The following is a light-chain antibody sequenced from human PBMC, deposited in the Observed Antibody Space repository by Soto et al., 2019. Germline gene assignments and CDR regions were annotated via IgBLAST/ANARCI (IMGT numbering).Light chain of an antibody. V-gene: IGLV1-47*01. J-gene: IGLJ2*01. Sequence: QLVLTQPPSASGTPGQTVTFSCSGSSSNIGSNYVYWYQQLPGTAPKLLIYRNNQRPSGVPDRFSGSKSGTSASLAISGLRSEDEADYYCAAWDDSLSGVVFGGGTKLTVL. CDR2: RNN. CDR1: SSNIGSNY. CDR3: AAWDDSLSGVV.